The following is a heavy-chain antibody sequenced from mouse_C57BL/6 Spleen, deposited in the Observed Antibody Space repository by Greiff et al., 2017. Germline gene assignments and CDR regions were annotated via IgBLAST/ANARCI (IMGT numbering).Heavy chain of an antibody. CDR2: ISSGGDYI. D-gene: IGHD2-3*01. Sequence: EVMLVESGEGLVKPGGSLKLSCAASGFTFSSYAMSWVRQTPEKRLEWVAYISSGGDYIYYADTVKGRFTISRDNARNTLYLQMSSLKSEDTAMYYCTRDRDGSYYFDYWGQGTTLTVSS. J-gene: IGHJ2*01. CDR1: GFTFSSYA. CDR3: TRDRDGSYYFDY. V-gene: IGHV5-9-1*02.